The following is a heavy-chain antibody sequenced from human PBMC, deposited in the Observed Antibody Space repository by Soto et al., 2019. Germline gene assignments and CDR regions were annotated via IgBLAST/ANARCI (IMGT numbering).Heavy chain of an antibody. CDR2: IGTAGDT. Sequence: GGSLRLSCAASGFTFSSYDMHWVRQATEKGLEWVSAIGTAGDTYYPGSVKGRFTISRENAKTSLYLQMTSLRAEDTAVYYCVLDSSGYYDPNPNFDYWGQGTLVTVSS. CDR3: VLDSSGYYDPNPNFDY. D-gene: IGHD3-22*01. V-gene: IGHV3-13*01. J-gene: IGHJ4*02. CDR1: GFTFSSYD.